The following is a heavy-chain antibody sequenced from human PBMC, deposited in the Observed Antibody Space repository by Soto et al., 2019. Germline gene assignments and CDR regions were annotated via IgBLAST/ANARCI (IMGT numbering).Heavy chain of an antibody. Sequence: LRLSYAASEFTFSSYAMSWASQAPGKGLEWVSAISGSGGSTYYADSVKGRFTISRDNSKNTLYPQMNSLRAEDTAVYYCAKDSMGALPGAFDIWGQGTMVTVSS. V-gene: IGHV3-23*01. CDR1: EFTFSSYA. CDR2: ISGSGGST. D-gene: IGHD1-26*01. J-gene: IGHJ3*02. CDR3: AKDSMGALPGAFDI.